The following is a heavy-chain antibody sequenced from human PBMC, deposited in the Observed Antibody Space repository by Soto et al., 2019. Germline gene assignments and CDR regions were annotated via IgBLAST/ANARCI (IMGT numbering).Heavy chain of an antibody. J-gene: IGHJ4*02. D-gene: IGHD3-16*01. CDR2: VHGGGST. V-gene: IGHV3-53*01. Sequence: VQLVESGGGLIQPGGSLRLSCAASGFTVSNNHMTWVRQAAGKGPELVSFVHGGGSTSYADSVKGRFTISRDNSKNTLYLQMDSLRAEDTAIYYCAGRLTTAASLDYWGRGTLVTVSS. CDR3: AGRLTTAASLDY. CDR1: GFTVSNNH.